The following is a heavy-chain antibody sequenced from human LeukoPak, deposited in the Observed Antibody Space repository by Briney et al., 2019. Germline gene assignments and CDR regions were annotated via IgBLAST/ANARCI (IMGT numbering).Heavy chain of an antibody. V-gene: IGHV3-30-3*01. CDR2: ISYDGSNK. Sequence: PGGSLRLSCSASGVTFKSYAMHWVRQAPGKWLEWVAVISYDGSNKYYADSVKGRFTISRDNSKNTLYLQMNSLRAEDTAVYYCAGGLVVVTAIRYWGQGTLVTVSS. D-gene: IGHD2-21*02. CDR1: GVTFKSYA. J-gene: IGHJ4*02. CDR3: AGGLVVVTAIRY.